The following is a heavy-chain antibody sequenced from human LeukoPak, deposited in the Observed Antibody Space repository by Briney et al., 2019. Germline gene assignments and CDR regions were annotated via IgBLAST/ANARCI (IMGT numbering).Heavy chain of an antibody. D-gene: IGHD3-22*01. CDR3: ARDIPNTMIVEYYFDY. J-gene: IGHJ4*02. V-gene: IGHV4-39*07. CDR2: IYYSGST. CDR1: GGSISSSSYY. Sequence: PSETLSLTCTVSGGSISSSSYYWGWIRQPPGKGLEWIGSIYYSGSTYYNPSLKSRVTISVDTSKNQFSLKLSSVTAADTAVYYRARDIPNTMIVEYYFDYWGQGTLVTVSS.